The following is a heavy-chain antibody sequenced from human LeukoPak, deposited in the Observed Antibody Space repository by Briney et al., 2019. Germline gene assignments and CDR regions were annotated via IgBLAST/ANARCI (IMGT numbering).Heavy chain of an antibody. V-gene: IGHV3-33*01. CDR2: IWYDGSNK. D-gene: IGHD2-2*01. CDR3: ARAPPYCSSTSCTSDY. Sequence: GGSLRLSCAASGFTFSSYGMHWVRQAPGKGLEWVAVIWYDGSNKYYADSVKGRFTISRDNSKNTLYLQMNSLRAEDTAVYYCARAPPYCSSTSCTSDYWGQGTLVTVSS. J-gene: IGHJ4*02. CDR1: GFTFSSYG.